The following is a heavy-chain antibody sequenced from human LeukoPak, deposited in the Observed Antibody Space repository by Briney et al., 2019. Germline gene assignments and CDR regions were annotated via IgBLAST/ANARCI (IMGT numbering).Heavy chain of an antibody. V-gene: IGHV3-48*02. Sequence: PGGSLRLSCAASGFTFSSYSMNWVRQAPGKGLEWVSYISSSSSTIYYADPVKGRFTISRDNAKNSLYLQMNSLRDEDTAVYYCARVGPLWFGELFTPLPYYYYYGMDVWGQGTTVTVSS. CDR3: ARVGPLWFGELFTPLPYYYYYGMDV. CDR1: GFTFSSYS. D-gene: IGHD3-10*01. CDR2: ISSSSSTI. J-gene: IGHJ6*02.